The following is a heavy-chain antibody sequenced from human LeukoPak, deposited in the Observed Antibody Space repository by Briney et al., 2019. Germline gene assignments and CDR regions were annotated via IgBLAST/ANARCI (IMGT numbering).Heavy chain of an antibody. CDR3: AKDYYLGRGPYYFDY. D-gene: IGHD3-10*01. CDR1: GFTFSSYA. CDR2: ISYDGSNK. V-gene: IGHV3-30*04. Sequence: GRSLRLSCAASGFTFSSYAMHWVRQAPGKGLEWVAVISYDGSNKYYADSVKGRFTISRDNSKNTLYLQMNSLRAEDTAVYYCAKDYYLGRGPYYFDYWGQGTLVTVSS. J-gene: IGHJ4*02.